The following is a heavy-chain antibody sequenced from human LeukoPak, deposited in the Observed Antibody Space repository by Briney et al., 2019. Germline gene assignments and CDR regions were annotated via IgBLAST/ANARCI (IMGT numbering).Heavy chain of an antibody. CDR1: GGSISSSNW. Sequence: SGTLSLTCAVSGGSISSSNWWSWVRQPPGKGLEWIGEIYHSGSTNYNPSLKSRVTISVDTSKNQFSLKLSSVTAADTAVYYCAREVRGYSGYDLDYWGQGTLVTVSS. CDR3: AREVRGYSGYDLDY. J-gene: IGHJ4*02. D-gene: IGHD5-12*01. V-gene: IGHV4-4*02. CDR2: IYHSGST.